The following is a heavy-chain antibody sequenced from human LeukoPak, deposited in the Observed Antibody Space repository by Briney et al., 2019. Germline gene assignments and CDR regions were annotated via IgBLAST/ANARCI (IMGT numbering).Heavy chain of an antibody. D-gene: IGHD4-17*01. V-gene: IGHV3-23*01. CDR2: ISGSGGST. CDR3: AKDLGDYGDYTYEY. Sequence: GGSLRLSCAASGFTLSSYAMSWVRQAPGKGLEWVSAISGSGGSTYYADSVKGRFTISRDNSKNTLYLQMNSLRAEDTAVYYCAKDLGDYGDYTYEYWGQGTLVTVSS. J-gene: IGHJ4*02. CDR1: GFTLSSYA.